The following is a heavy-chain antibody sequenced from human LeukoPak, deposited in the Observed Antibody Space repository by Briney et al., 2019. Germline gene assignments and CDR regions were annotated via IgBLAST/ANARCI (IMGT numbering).Heavy chain of an antibody. CDR2: ISWDGGST. CDR3: AKVGIAAAGATTRYLPYYFDY. J-gene: IGHJ4*02. D-gene: IGHD6-13*01. Sequence: GGSLRLSCAASGFTFDDYAMHWVRQAPGKGLEWVSLISWDGGSTYYADSVKGRFTISRDNSKNSLYLQMNSLRAEDTAVYYCAKVGIAAAGATTRYLPYYFDYWGQGTLVTVSS. V-gene: IGHV3-43D*03. CDR1: GFTFDDYA.